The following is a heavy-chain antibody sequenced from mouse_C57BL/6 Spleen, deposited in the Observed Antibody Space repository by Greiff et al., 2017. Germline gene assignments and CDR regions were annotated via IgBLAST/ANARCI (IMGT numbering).Heavy chain of an antibody. CDR1: GYAFSSSW. CDR3: ARSYDFYYAMDY. V-gene: IGHV1-82*01. D-gene: IGHD2-3*01. J-gene: IGHJ4*01. Sequence: LVESGPELVKPGASVKISCKASGYAFSSSWMNWVKQRPGKGLEWIGRIYPGDGDTNYNGKFKGKATLTADKSSSTAYMQLSSLTSEDSAVYFCARSYDFYYAMDYWGQGTSVTVSS. CDR2: IYPGDGDT.